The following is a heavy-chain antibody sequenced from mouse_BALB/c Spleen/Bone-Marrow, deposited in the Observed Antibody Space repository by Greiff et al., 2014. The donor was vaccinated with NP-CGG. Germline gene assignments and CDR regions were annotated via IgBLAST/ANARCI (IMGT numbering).Heavy chain of an antibody. Sequence: VQLKESAAELVKPGASVKLSCTASGCNIKDTYMHWVKQRPEQGLEWIARIDPANGNTKYDPKFQGKATITADTSSNTAYLQLSSLTSEDTAVYYCARGDYGAFAYWGQGTLVTVSA. CDR1: GCNIKDTY. CDR2: IDPANGNT. D-gene: IGHD2-4*01. V-gene: IGHV14-3*02. J-gene: IGHJ3*01. CDR3: ARGDYGAFAY.